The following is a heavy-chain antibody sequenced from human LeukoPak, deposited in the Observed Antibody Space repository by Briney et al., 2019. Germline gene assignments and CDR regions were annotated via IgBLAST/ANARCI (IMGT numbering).Heavy chain of an antibody. D-gene: IGHD2-8*02. CDR3: ARVTYWPHYYYYMDV. V-gene: IGHV4-38-2*02. CDR2: VYHTGNT. Sequence: PSETLSLTCTVSGYSISSGYYWGWIRQPPGKGLEWIGGVYHTGNTYYNPSLKSRVTISVDTSKNQFSLNLNSVTAADTAVYYCARVTYWPHYYYYMDVWGKGTTVTISS. J-gene: IGHJ6*03. CDR1: GYSISSGYY.